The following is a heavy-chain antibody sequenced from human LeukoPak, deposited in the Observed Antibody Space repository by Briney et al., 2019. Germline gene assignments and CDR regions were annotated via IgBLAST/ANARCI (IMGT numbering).Heavy chain of an antibody. J-gene: IGHJ4*02. D-gene: IGHD5-18*01. CDR1: GFTFSDYW. V-gene: IGHV3-7*04. Sequence: PGGSLRLSCAASGFTFSDYWMSWVRQAPGKGLEWVANIKQDGSDKYYVDSVKGRFTISRDNAKNSLYLQMNSLRAEDAAVYYCAGGGYTYGVWGQGTLVTVSS. CDR2: IKQDGSDK. CDR3: AGGGYTYGV.